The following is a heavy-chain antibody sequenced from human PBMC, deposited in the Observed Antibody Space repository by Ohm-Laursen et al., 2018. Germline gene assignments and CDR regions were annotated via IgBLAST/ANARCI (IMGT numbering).Heavy chain of an antibody. J-gene: IGHJ6*02. CDR2: INHSGST. Sequence: SDTLSLTCAVYGGSFSGYYWSWIRQPPGKGLEWIGEINHSGSTNYNPSLKSRVTISVDTSKNQFSLKLSSVTAADTAVYYCARGPYYYYYGMDVWGQGTTVTVSS. CDR3: ARGPYYYYYGMDV. CDR1: GGSFSGYY. V-gene: IGHV4-34*01.